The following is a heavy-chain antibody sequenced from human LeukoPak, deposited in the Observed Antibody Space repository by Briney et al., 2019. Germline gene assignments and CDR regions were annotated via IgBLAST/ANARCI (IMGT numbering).Heavy chain of an antibody. CDR3: ARDRAPRRAARRGFGSFDP. J-gene: IGHJ5*02. D-gene: IGHD6-6*01. Sequence: GGSLRLSCAASGFTFSSYAMHWVRQAPGKGLEYVSAISSNGGSTYYANSVKDRFTISRDNSKNTLYLQMGSLRAEDMAVYYCARDRAPRRAARRGFGSFDPWGQGTLVTVSS. V-gene: IGHV3-64*01. CDR1: GFTFSSYA. CDR2: ISSNGGST.